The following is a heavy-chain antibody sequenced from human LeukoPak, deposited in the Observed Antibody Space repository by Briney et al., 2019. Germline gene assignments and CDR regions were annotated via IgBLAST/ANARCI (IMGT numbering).Heavy chain of an antibody. CDR2: MNPDTGGR. CDR1: GYSFVGYY. CDR3: ARDRVEMSTSLSFFDN. V-gene: IGHV1-2*02. D-gene: IGHD5-24*01. Sequence: GASVKVSCKASGYSFVGYYIHWIRQAPGQGLEWLGWMNPDTGGRKPAQKFQGRVTLTRDTSINTAYMELNSLQSDDTAVYFCARDRVEMSTSLSFFDNWGQGSLITVSS. J-gene: IGHJ4*02.